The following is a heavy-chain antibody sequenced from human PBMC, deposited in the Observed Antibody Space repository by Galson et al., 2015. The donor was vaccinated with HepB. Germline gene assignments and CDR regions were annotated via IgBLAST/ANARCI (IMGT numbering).Heavy chain of an antibody. V-gene: IGHV3-73*01. CDR2: IRSKANSYAT. CDR1: GFTFSGSA. CDR3: TRHRGAAAAGTSFWYFDL. D-gene: IGHD6-13*01. Sequence: SLRLSCAASGFTFSGSAMHWVRQASGEGLEWVGRIRSKANSYATAYAASVKGRFNISIDDSKNTAYLQMNSLKTEETAVYYCTRHRGAAAAGTSFWYFDLWGRGTLVTVSS. J-gene: IGHJ2*01.